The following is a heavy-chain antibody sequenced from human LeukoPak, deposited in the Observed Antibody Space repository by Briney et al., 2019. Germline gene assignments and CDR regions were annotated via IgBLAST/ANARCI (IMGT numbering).Heavy chain of an antibody. Sequence: SETLSLTCTVSGYSISSGYYWGWVRQPPGKGLEWIGTIYHSGSTYYNPSLKSRVTISVDTSKNQFSLKLTSVTAADTAVYYCARHIRCSGGSCYSWFDPWGQGTLVTVSS. CDR1: GYSISSGYY. CDR3: ARHIRCSGGSCYSWFDP. V-gene: IGHV4-38-2*02. D-gene: IGHD2-15*01. J-gene: IGHJ5*02. CDR2: IYHSGST.